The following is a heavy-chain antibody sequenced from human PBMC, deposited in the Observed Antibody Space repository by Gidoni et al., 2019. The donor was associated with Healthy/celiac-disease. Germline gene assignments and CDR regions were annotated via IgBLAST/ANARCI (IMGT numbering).Heavy chain of an antibody. D-gene: IGHD3-16*02. CDR3: ARSFAMITFGGVIVRGNWFDP. V-gene: IGHV1-2*02. Sequence: QVQLVQSGAEVKKPGASVTVSCKASGSTFTGYYMHWVRQAPGQGLEWMGWINPNSGGTNYAQKFQGRVTMTRDTSISTAYMELSRLRSDDTAVYYCARSFAMITFGGVIVRGNWFDPWGQGTLVTVSS. J-gene: IGHJ5*02. CDR1: GSTFTGYY. CDR2: INPNSGGT.